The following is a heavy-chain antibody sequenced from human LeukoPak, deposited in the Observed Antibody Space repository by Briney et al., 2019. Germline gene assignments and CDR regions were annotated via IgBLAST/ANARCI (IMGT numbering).Heavy chain of an antibody. V-gene: IGHV1-2*02. D-gene: IGHD3-22*01. CDR3: ARLTYYYDSSGYGWFDP. CDR1: GYTFTGYY. Sequence: ASVKVSCKASGYTFTGYYIHLVRQAPGQGLEWMGWIHPNSGGTNYAQKFQGRVTVTRDTSISTAYMELSRLRSDDTAVYYCARLTYYYDSSGYGWFDPWGQGTLVTVSS. CDR2: IHPNSGGT. J-gene: IGHJ5*02.